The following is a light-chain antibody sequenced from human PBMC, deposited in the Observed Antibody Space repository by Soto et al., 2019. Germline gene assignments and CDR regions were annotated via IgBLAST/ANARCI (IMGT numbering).Light chain of an antibody. CDR1: SSDVGSYNL. CDR3: SSYAGSSTLI. J-gene: IGLJ2*01. CDR2: EVI. V-gene: IGLV2-23*02. Sequence: QSALTQPASVSGSPGQSITISCTGTSSDVGSYNLVSWYQQHPGTAPKLMIYEVINRPSGVSNRFSGSKSGNTASLTISGLQAEDEADYYCSSYAGSSTLIFGGGTKLTVL.